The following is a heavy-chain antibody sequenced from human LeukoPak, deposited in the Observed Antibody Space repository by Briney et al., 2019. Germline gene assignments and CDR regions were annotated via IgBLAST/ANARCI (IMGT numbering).Heavy chain of an antibody. D-gene: IGHD3-10*01. CDR3: ARDRSEFGELSAFDI. CDR2: MNPNSGNT. CDR1: GYTFTSYD. J-gene: IGHJ3*02. Sequence: ASVKVSCKASGYTFTSYDINWVRQATGQGLEWVGWMNPNSGNTGYAQKFQGRVTMTRNTSISTAYMELSSLRSEDTAVYYCARDRSEFGELSAFDIWGQGTMVTVSS. V-gene: IGHV1-8*01.